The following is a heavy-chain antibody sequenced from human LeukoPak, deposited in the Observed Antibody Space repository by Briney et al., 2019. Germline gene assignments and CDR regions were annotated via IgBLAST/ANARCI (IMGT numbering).Heavy chain of an antibody. CDR2: INPNSGGT. CDR3: ARENFVVVPAAMSHYYYYMDV. J-gene: IGHJ6*03. CDR1: GYTFTCYY. Sequence: ASVTVSCKASGYTFTCYYMHWVRQAPGQGLEWMGWINPNSGGTNYAQKFQGRVTMTRDTSISTAYMELSRLRSDDTAVYYCARENFVVVPAAMSHYYYYMDVWGKGTTVTVSS. D-gene: IGHD2-2*01. V-gene: IGHV1-2*02.